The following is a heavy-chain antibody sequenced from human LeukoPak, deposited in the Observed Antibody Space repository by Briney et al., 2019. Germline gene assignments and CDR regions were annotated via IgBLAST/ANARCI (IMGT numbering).Heavy chain of an antibody. D-gene: IGHD3-16*01. CDR1: GGSISSYY. CDR3: ARAHYDYIWGSYSTNWFDP. Sequence: SETLSLTCTVSGGSISSYYWSWIRRPPGKGLEWIGYIYYSGSTNYNPSLKSRVTISVDTSKNQFSLKLSSVTAADTAVYYCARAHYDYIWGSYSTNWFDPWGQGTLVTVSS. J-gene: IGHJ5*02. V-gene: IGHV4-59*01. CDR2: IYYSGST.